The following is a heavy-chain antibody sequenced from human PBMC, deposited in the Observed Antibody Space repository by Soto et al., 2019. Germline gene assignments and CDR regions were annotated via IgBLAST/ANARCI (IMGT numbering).Heavy chain of an antibody. V-gene: IGHV4-39*01. CDR2: IYYSGST. Sequence: SETLSLTCTVTGDSISSRSYYWGWIRQPPGKGLEWIGSIYYSGSTYNNPSLRSRVSMSIDTSKDQFSLKLKSVTAADTALYFCARQRNSVVTQASFDVWGPGSLVTVSS. CDR1: GDSISSRSYY. J-gene: IGHJ4*02. D-gene: IGHD2-21*02. CDR3: ARQRNSVVTQASFDV.